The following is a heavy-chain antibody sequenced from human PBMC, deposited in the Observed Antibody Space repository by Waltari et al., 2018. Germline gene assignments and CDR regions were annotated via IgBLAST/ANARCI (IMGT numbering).Heavy chain of an antibody. J-gene: IGHJ4*02. D-gene: IGHD3-3*01. CDR2: MNPNSGNT. Sequence: QSGAEVKKPGASVKVSCKASGYTFTSYDINWVRQATGQGLEWMGWMNPNSGNTGYAQKFQGRVTITRNTSISTAYMELSSLRSEDTAVYYCARAGYDFWSGYYRFDYWGQGTLVIVSS. V-gene: IGHV1-8*03. CDR1: GYTFTSYD. CDR3: ARAGYDFWSGYYRFDY.